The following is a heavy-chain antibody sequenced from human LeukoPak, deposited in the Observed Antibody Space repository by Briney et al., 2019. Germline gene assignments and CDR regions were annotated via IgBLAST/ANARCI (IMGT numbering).Heavy chain of an antibody. D-gene: IGHD6-13*01. CDR3: ASPQIILAYSSSWSEYFQR. CDR1: GGTFSSYS. V-gene: IGHV1-69*06. CDR2: IIPIFGTA. J-gene: IGHJ1*01. Sequence: GASVKVSCKASGGTFSSYSISWVRQAPGQGLEWMGGIIPIFGTANYAQKFQGRVTITADKSTSTAYMELSSLRSEDTAVYYCASPQIILAYSSSWSEYFQRWGQGTLVTVSS.